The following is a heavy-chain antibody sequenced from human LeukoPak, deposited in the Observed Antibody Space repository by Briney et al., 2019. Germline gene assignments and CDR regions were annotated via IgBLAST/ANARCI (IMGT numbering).Heavy chain of an antibody. V-gene: IGHV1-8*01. CDR1: GDAFTGSD. J-gene: IGHJ3*02. CDR2: MNPNNGYT. CDR3: ARGRGAKPPKLDAFDI. D-gene: IGHD3-10*01. Sequence: ASVKVSCKASGDAFTGSDFYWVRQATGQGLEWMGWMNPNNGYTGYAQKFQGRVTMTRNTSISTAYMELSSLIFDDTAVYYCARGRGAKPPKLDAFDIWGQGTMVTVS.